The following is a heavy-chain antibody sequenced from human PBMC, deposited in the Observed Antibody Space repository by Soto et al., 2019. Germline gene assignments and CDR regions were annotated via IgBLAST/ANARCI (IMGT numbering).Heavy chain of an antibody. Sequence: GGSLRLSCAASGFTFSSYAMHWVRQAPGKGLEWVAVISYDGSNKYYADSVKGRFTISRDNSKNTLYLQMSSLRAEDTAVYYCARDVDYGGNLYYYYGMDVWGQGTTVTVSS. CDR2: ISYDGSNK. CDR3: ARDVDYGGNLYYYYGMDV. CDR1: GFTFSSYA. J-gene: IGHJ6*02. D-gene: IGHD4-17*01. V-gene: IGHV3-30-3*01.